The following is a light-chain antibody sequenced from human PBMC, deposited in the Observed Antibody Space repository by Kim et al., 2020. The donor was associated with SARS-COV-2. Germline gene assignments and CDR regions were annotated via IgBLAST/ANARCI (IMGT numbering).Light chain of an antibody. J-gene: IGKJ1*01. Sequence: DIQMTQFPSTLSASVGDRVTITCRASQSIDTWLAWYQQKPGKAPKLLIYKASRLDTEAPSRFSGSGSGAEFTLTISSLQPDDFASYYCLQYSTYSRTFGQGTKVDIK. CDR3: LQYSTYSRT. V-gene: IGKV1-5*03. CDR1: QSIDTW. CDR2: KAS.